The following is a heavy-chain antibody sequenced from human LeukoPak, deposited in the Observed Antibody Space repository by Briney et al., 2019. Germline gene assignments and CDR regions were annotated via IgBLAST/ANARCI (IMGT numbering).Heavy chain of an antibody. Sequence: SVKVSCRASGGTFSSYAISWVRQAPGQGLEWMGRIIPIFGTANYAQKFQGRVTITTDESTSTAYMELSSLRSEDTAVYYCARDTPYYDSSGYPYWGQGTLVTVSS. V-gene: IGHV1-69*05. CDR2: IIPIFGTA. CDR3: ARDTPYYDSSGYPY. CDR1: GGTFSSYA. D-gene: IGHD3-22*01. J-gene: IGHJ4*02.